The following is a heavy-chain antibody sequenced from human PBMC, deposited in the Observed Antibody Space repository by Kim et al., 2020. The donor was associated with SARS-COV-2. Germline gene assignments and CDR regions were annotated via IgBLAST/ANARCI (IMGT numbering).Heavy chain of an antibody. CDR1: GFTFTSSA. J-gene: IGHJ6*02. CDR2: IVVGSGNT. Sequence: SVKVSCKASGFTFTSSAMQWVRQARGQRLEWIGWIVVGSGNTNYAQKFQERVTITRDMSTSTAYMELSSLRSEDTAVYYCAAAPLYYYGSGSYLYYYGMDVWGQGTTVTVSS. CDR3: AAAPLYYYGSGSYLYYYGMDV. V-gene: IGHV1-58*02. D-gene: IGHD3-10*01.